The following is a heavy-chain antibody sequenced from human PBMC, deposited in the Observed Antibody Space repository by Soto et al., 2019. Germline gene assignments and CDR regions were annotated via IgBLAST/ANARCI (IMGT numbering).Heavy chain of an antibody. V-gene: IGHV3-30-3*01. D-gene: IGHD4-17*01. Sequence: GGSLRLSCAASGFTFSSYAMHWVRQAPGKGLEWVAVISYDGSNKYYADSVKGRFTISRDNSKNTLYLQMNSLRAEDTAVYYCARTTVKHYYYYYGMDVWGQGTTVTVSS. CDR1: GFTFSSYA. CDR2: ISYDGSNK. CDR3: ARTTVKHYYYYYGMDV. J-gene: IGHJ6*02.